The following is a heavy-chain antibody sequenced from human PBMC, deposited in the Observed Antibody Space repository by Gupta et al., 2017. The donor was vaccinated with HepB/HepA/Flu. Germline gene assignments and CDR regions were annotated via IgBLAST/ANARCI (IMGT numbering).Heavy chain of an antibody. V-gene: IGHV1-69*06. CDR2: IIPIFGTA. J-gene: IGHJ3*02. D-gene: IGHD1-20*01. Sequence: QVQLVQSGAEVKKPGSSVKVSCKASGGTFSSYAISWVRQAPGQGLEWMGGIIPIFGTANYAQKFQGRVTITADKSTSTAYMELSSLRSEDTAVYYCARLPNWNDEGNDAFDIWGQGTMVTVSS. CDR1: GGTFSSYA. CDR3: ARLPNWNDEGNDAFDI.